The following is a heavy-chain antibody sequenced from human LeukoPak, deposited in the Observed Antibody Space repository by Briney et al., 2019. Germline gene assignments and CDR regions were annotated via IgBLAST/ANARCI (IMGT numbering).Heavy chain of an antibody. CDR2: IWYDGSNK. D-gene: IGHD4/OR15-4a*01. J-gene: IGHJ4*02. Sequence: GALRLSCAASGFTFSSYGMHWVRQAPGKGLEWVAVIWYDGSNKYYADSVKGRFTISRDTSKNTLYLQMNSLRAEDTAVYYCARPPDDFGFDYWGQGTLVTVSS. V-gene: IGHV3-33*01. CDR3: ARPPDDFGFDY. CDR1: GFTFSSYG.